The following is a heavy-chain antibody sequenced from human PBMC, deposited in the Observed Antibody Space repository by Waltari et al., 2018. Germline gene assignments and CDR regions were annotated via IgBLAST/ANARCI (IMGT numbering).Heavy chain of an antibody. D-gene: IGHD3-10*01. J-gene: IGHJ4*02. CDR1: GFTFSSYS. V-gene: IGHV3-48*04. CDR3: ARGPGHKAGYFDY. CDR2: ISSSSSTI. Sequence: EVQLVESGGGLVQPGGSLRLSCAASGFTFSSYSMNWVRQAPGKGLEGVSYISSSSSTIYYADSVKGRFTISRDNAKNSLYLQMNSLRAEDTAVYYCARGPGHKAGYFDYWGQGTLVTVSS.